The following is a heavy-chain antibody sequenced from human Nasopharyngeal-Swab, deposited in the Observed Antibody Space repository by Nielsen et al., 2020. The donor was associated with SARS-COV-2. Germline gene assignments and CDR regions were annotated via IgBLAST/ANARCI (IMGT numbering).Heavy chain of an antibody. J-gene: IGHJ4*02. Sequence: WIRQPPGKGLEWVGFIRSKAYGGTTEYAASVKGRFTISRDDSKSIAYLQMNSLKTGDTAVYYCTRPYSSSWYYFDHWGQGTLVTVSS. CDR2: IRSKAYGGTT. D-gene: IGHD6-13*01. V-gene: IGHV3-49*02. CDR3: TRPYSSSWYYFDH.